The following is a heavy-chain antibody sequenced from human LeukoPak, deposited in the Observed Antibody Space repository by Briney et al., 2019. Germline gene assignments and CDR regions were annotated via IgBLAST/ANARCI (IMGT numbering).Heavy chain of an antibody. CDR3: ARAASGSYRLYFDY. CDR1: GFTFSSYG. D-gene: IGHD1-26*01. J-gene: IGHJ4*02. V-gene: IGHV3-13*01. CDR2: IGSDGDT. Sequence: PGGSLRLSCAASGFTFSSYGMHWFRQATGKGLEGGSAIGSDGDTYYPGSAKGRFTISRENAKNSLYLQMNSLRAGDTAVYYCARAASGSYRLYFDYWGQGTLVTVSS.